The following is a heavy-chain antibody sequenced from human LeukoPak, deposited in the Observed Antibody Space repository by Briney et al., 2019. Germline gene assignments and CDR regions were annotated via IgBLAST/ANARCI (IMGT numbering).Heavy chain of an antibody. CDR3: RGNSSGYYSDYGMDV. J-gene: IGHJ6*02. V-gene: IGHV3-49*04. CDR2: IRSKAYGGTT. CDR1: GLILCVYA. Sequence: GGSLRLSCTASGLILCVYAMSRVRQAPGKRLEWVSFIRSKAYGGTTEYAASVKGRFTISRDDPTSIAYLQMNSLKTEDTAVYYCRGNSSGYYSDYGMDVWGQGTTVTVSS. D-gene: IGHD3-22*01.